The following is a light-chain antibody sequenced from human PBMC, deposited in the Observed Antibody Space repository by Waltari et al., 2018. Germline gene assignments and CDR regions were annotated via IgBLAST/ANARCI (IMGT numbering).Light chain of an antibody. J-gene: IGKJ2*01. V-gene: IGKV3-20*01. CDR3: QQYASSVLYT. CDR1: QSLGKNY. CDR2: GAS. Sequence: IVLTKSPGTLSLSPGDRASLSCKASQSLGKNYLAWYQHKPGQAPRPLIYGASSRAAGIRDRFSGSGSGTDFTLTISRLEPEDFAVYYCQQYASSVLYTFGQGTKLEIK.